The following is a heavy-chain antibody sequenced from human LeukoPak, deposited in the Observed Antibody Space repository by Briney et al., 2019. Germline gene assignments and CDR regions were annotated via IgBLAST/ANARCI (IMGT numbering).Heavy chain of an antibody. CDR2: IYHSGST. V-gene: IGHV4-30-2*01. CDR3: ARVVNSSGYYYYYYMDV. D-gene: IGHD3-22*01. Sequence: SQTLSLTCTVSGGSISSGGYYWSWIRQPPGKGLEWIGYIYHSGSTSYNPSLKSRVTISVDTSKNQSSLKLSSVTAADTAVYYCARVVNSSGYYYYYYMDVWGKGTTVTVSS. J-gene: IGHJ6*03. CDR1: GGSISSGGYY.